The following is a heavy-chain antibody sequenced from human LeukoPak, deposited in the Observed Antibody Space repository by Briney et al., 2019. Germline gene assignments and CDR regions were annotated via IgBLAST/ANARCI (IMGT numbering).Heavy chain of an antibody. J-gene: IGHJ4*02. CDR3: ARDAGYSPNGDY. V-gene: IGHV3-21*01. CDR1: GFPSGAFA. D-gene: IGHD5-18*01. Sequence: GGPWGPSCQAPGFPSGAFAWNWSARPQGRGLGWVSSISSSSSYIYYADSVKGRFTISRDNAKNSLYLQMNSLRAEDTAVYYCARDAGYSPNGDYWGQGTLVTVS. CDR2: ISSSSSYI.